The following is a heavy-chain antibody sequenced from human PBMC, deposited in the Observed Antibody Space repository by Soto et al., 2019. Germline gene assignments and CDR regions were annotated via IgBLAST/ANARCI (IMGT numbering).Heavy chain of an antibody. J-gene: IGHJ6*02. Sequence: QVQLQESGPGLLKPSETLSLTCTVSGDSISTYYWTWIRQPPGKGLEWIGYIYDSGSASYNPTLKRRVTISEDTSKNEFALKLRSVTAADTAVYYGARGGNTALANCFYGRDVWGQGTTVTVSS. CDR2: IYDSGSA. CDR3: ARGGNTALANCFYGRDV. D-gene: IGHD5-18*01. CDR1: GDSISTYY. V-gene: IGHV4-59*01.